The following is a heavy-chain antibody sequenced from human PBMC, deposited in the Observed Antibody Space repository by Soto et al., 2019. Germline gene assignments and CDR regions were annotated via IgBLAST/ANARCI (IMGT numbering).Heavy chain of an antibody. D-gene: IGHD1-1*01. V-gene: IGHV4-34*01. Sequence: PSETLSLTCVVYDGSLTEYHWSWVRQTPGKGLEWIGEVSHHGTSHYNPSLGSRVIMSFDTSKDQFSLTLQSVTAADTGIYYCARGQSAVDVFFPTPVPFDFWGQGAQVTVSS. CDR2: VSHHGTS. J-gene: IGHJ4*02. CDR1: DGSLTEYH. CDR3: ARGQSAVDVFFPTPVPFDF.